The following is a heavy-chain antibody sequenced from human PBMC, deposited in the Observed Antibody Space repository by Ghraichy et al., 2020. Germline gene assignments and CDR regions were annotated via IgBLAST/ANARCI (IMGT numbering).Heavy chain of an antibody. J-gene: IGHJ4*02. CDR3: ARDPPYYYDSSGYSWRFDY. CDR2: ISGHGDT. CDR1: GYTFSTFG. V-gene: IGHV1-18*01. D-gene: IGHD3-22*01. Sequence: ASVKVSCKASGYTFSTFGISWVRQAPGQGLEWMGWISGHGDTNYAQRLQGRVSMTTDTSTSTAYMELRSLTSDETAVYYCARDPPYYYDSSGYSWRFDYWGQGTLVTVSS.